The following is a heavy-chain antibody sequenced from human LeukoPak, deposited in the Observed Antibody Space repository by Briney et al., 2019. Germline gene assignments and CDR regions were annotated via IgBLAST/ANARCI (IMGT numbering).Heavy chain of an antibody. V-gene: IGHV3-23*01. CDR2: ISGSGDNT. CDR1: GFTFSTYA. J-gene: IGHJ4*02. D-gene: IGHD4-11*01. CDR3: AKGDYSDYVYYFDY. Sequence: GGSLRLSCTASGFTFSTYAMSWVRQAPGKGLEGVSAISGSGDNTYYADSVKGRFTIDRDNCKNTLDLQMNSLRADDTAVYYCAKGDYSDYVYYFDYWGQGTLVTVSS.